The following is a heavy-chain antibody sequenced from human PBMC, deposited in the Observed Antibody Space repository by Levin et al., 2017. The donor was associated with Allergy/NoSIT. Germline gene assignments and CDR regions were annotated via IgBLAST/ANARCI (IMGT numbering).Heavy chain of an antibody. CDR3: ARDREGELRYYYGMDV. J-gene: IGHJ6*02. V-gene: IGHV4-4*02. D-gene: IGHD1-26*01. CDR2: IYHSGST. Sequence: SETLSLTCAVSGGSISSSNWWSWVRQPPGKGLEWIGEIYHSGSTNYNPSLKSRVTISVDKSKNQFSLKLSSVTAADTAVYYCARDREGELRYYYGMDVWGQGTTVTVSS. CDR1: GGSISSSNW.